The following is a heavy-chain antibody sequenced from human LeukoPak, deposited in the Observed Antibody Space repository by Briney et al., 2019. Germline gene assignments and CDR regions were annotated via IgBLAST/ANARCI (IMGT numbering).Heavy chain of an antibody. CDR3: ARPRAERIKQWLVLDAFDI. CDR2: INPNSGGT. D-gene: IGHD6-19*01. CDR1: GYTFTGYY. V-gene: IGHV1-2*02. Sequence: ASVKVSCKASGYTFTGYYMHWVRQAPGQGLEWMGWINPNSGGTNYAQKFQGRVTMTRDTSISTAYMELSRLRSDDTAVYYCARPRAERIKQWLVLDAFDIWGQGTMVTVSS. J-gene: IGHJ3*02.